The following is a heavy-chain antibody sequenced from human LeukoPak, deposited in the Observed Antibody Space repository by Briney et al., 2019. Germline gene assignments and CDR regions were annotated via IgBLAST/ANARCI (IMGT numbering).Heavy chain of an antibody. Sequence: KSSETLSLTCSVSGGSVSSYFWSWIRQPPGKGLEWIGYMHYSGTTNYNASLKSRLTMSVDTSKNQFSLMLSSVTAADTAVYYCARDILVIGATLYFDYWGQGILVTVSS. CDR1: GGSVSSYF. CDR2: MHYSGTT. CDR3: ARDILVIGATLYFDY. J-gene: IGHJ4*02. D-gene: IGHD1-26*01. V-gene: IGHV4-59*02.